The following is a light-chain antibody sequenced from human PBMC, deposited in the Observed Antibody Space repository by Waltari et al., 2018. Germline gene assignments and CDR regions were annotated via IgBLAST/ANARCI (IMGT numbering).Light chain of an antibody. J-gene: IGKJ4*01. CDR3: QQYNSYSLLT. CDR2: KAS. V-gene: IGKV1-5*03. CDR1: QSISNW. Sequence: DIQMTQSPSTLSASVGDRFTITCRASQSISNWLAWYQQKPGKAPKLLIYKASTLESGVPSRFSGSGSGTEFTLTISGLQPDDFATYYCQQYNSYSLLTFGGGTKVEIK.